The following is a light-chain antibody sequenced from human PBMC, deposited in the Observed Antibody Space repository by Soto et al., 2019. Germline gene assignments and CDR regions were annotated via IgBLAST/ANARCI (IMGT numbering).Light chain of an antibody. CDR3: QQRSNLPIT. V-gene: IGKV3-15*01. CDR2: GAS. J-gene: IGKJ5*01. Sequence: EIVITQSPATLSVPTGERVTLSCRASQSIYEKLAWYQQKPGQAPRLLIYGASTRATGIPARFSGSGSGTDFTLTISSLEPEDFAVYYCQQRSNLPITFGQGTRLEI. CDR1: QSIYEK.